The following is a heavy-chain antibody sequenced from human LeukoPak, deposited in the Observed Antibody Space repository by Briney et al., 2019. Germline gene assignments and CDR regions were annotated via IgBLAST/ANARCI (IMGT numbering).Heavy chain of an antibody. Sequence: PGGSLRLSCAASGFTFSSYSMNWVRQAPGKGLEWVSYISSSSSTIYYADSVKGRFTISRDNAKNSLYLQMNSLRAEDTAVYYCARLGGYSYGHPPGNYYYYGMDVWGQGTTVTVSS. D-gene: IGHD5-18*01. J-gene: IGHJ6*02. CDR1: GFTFSSYS. CDR3: ARLGGYSYGHPPGNYYYYGMDV. V-gene: IGHV3-48*01. CDR2: ISSSSSTI.